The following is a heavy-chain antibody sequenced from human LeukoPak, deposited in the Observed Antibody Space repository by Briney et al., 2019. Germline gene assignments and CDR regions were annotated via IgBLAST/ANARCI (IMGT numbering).Heavy chain of an antibody. CDR2: IYYSGST. J-gene: IGHJ4*02. CDR1: GGSINSYY. V-gene: IGHV4-59*12. D-gene: IGHD3-10*01. Sequence: SETLSLTCTVSGGSINSYYWSWIRQPPGKGLEWIGYIYYSGSTNYNPSLKSRVTISVDTSKNQFSLKLSSVTAADTAVYYCAREAYGSGSGGYWGQGTLVTVSS. CDR3: AREAYGSGSGGY.